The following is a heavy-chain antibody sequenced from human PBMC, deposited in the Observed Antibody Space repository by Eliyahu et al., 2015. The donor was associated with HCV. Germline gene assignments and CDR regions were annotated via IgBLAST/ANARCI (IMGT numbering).Heavy chain of an antibody. CDR2: IYYSGST. Sequence: QLQLQESGPGLVKPSETLSLXCXVSGDSISSSTDXWGWXRQPPGKGXEWIGSIYYSGSTYYNPSLKSRVTISVDTSKNQFSLRLSSVTAADTAMYYCARHSIWSGYFGHFDYWGQGTLVTVSS. V-gene: IGHV4-39*01. CDR1: GDSISSSTDX. J-gene: IGHJ4*02. CDR3: ARHSIWSGYFGHFDY. D-gene: IGHD3-3*01.